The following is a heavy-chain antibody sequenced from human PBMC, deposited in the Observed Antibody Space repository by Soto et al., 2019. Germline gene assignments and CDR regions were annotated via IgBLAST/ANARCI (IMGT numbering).Heavy chain of an antibody. J-gene: IGHJ4*02. CDR3: AKDTYPDLAYYDSSGYYGGFDY. Sequence: QVQLVESGGGVVQPGRSLRLSCAASGFTFSSYGMHWVRQAPGKGLEWVAVISYDGSNKYYADSVKGRFTISRDNSKNTLYLQMNSLRAEDTAVYYCAKDTYPDLAYYDSSGYYGGFDYWGQGTLVTVSS. V-gene: IGHV3-30*18. CDR1: GFTFSSYG. CDR2: ISYDGSNK. D-gene: IGHD3-22*01.